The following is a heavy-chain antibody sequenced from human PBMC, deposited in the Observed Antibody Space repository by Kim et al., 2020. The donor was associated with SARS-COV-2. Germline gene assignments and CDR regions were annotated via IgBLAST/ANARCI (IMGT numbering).Heavy chain of an antibody. D-gene: IGHD3-10*01. CDR2: INPNSGGT. J-gene: IGHJ6*02. CDR3: ARDFMEASVWFGEFTSYGMDV. Sequence: ASVKVSCKASGYTFTGYYMHWVRQAPGQGLEWMGRINPNSGGTNYAQKFQGRVTMTRDTSISTAYMELSRLRSDDTAVYYCARDFMEASVWFGEFTSYGMDVWGQGTTVTVSS. V-gene: IGHV1-2*06. CDR1: GYTFTGYY.